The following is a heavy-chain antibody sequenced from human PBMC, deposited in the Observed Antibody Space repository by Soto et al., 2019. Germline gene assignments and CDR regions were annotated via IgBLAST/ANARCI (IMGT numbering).Heavy chain of an antibody. Sequence: VASVKVSCKASGYTFTGYYMHWVRQAPGQGLEWMGWINPNSGGTNYAQKFQGWVTMTRDTSISTAYMEVSRLRSDDTAVYYCARYTVTYAFDSWGQGTMDTVSS. CDR2: INPNSGGT. D-gene: IGHD4-17*01. CDR3: ARYTVTYAFDS. CDR1: GYTFTGYY. J-gene: IGHJ3*02. V-gene: IGHV1-2*04.